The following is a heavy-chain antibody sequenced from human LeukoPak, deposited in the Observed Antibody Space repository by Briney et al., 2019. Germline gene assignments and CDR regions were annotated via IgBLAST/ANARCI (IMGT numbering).Heavy chain of an antibody. CDR2: IYHSGST. Sequence: KPSETLSLTCAVSGYSISSGYYWGWIRQPPGKGLEWIGSIYHSGSTSYNPSLKSRVTISVDTSKNQFSLKLSSVTAADTAVYYCASANWERDAFDIWGQGTMVTVSS. D-gene: IGHD7-27*01. J-gene: IGHJ3*02. CDR1: GYSISSGYY. CDR3: ASANWERDAFDI. V-gene: IGHV4-38-2*01.